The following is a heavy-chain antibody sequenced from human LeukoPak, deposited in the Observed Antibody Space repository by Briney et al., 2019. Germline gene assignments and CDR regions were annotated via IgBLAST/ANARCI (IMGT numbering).Heavy chain of an antibody. J-gene: IGHJ3*02. CDR2: ISSSSSTI. V-gene: IGHV3-48*04. CDR3: ARDTYYYDSSGYAGRWAFDI. Sequence: GRSLRLSCAASGFTFSSYSMNWVRQAPGKGLEWVSYISSSSSTIYYADSVKGRFTISRDNAKNSLYLQMNSLRAEDTAVYYCARDTYYYDSSGYAGRWAFDIWGQGTMVTVSS. D-gene: IGHD3-22*01. CDR1: GFTFSSYS.